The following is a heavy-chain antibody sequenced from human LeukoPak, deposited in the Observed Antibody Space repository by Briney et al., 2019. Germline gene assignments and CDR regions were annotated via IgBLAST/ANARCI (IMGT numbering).Heavy chain of an antibody. D-gene: IGHD2-2*01. J-gene: IGHJ4*02. V-gene: IGHV4-34*01. CDR2: INHSGST. CDR1: GGSFSNYY. Sequence: SETLSLTCAVYGGSFSNYYWSWIRQPPGKGLEWIGEINHSGSTNSNPSLKSRVTISVDTSKNQFSLKLSSVTAADTAVYYCARGLFPIVPAALDYWGQGTLVTVSS. CDR3: ARGLFPIVPAALDY.